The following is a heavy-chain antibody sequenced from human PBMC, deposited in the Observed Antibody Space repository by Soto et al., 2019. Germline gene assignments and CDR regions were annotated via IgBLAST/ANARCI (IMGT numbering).Heavy chain of an antibody. CDR3: ARGDYADGNY. CDR2: IYYSGST. V-gene: IGHV4-31*03. Sequence: SETLSLTCTVSGGSISSGGYYWSWIRQHPGKGLEWIGYIYYSGSTYYNPSLKSRVTISVDTSKNQFSLKLSSVTAADTAVYYCARGDYADGNYWGQGTLVTVSS. J-gene: IGHJ4*02. D-gene: IGHD4-17*01. CDR1: GGSISSGGYY.